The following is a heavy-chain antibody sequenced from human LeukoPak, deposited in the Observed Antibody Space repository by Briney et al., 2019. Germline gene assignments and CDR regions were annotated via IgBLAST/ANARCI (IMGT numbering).Heavy chain of an antibody. Sequence: SETLSLTCTVSGGSISGYYWSWIRQPPGKGLEWIAYIYYSGNSNYSPSLKSRVTISVDTSNNQFSLKLSSVTAADTAVYYCARAYPSSELRYFDYWGQGTLVTVSS. CDR1: GGSISGYY. CDR3: ARAYPSSELRYFDY. V-gene: IGHV4-59*01. J-gene: IGHJ4*02. D-gene: IGHD1-14*01. CDR2: IYYSGNS.